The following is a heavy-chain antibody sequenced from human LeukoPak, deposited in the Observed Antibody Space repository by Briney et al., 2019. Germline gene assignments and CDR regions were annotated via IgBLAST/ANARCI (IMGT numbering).Heavy chain of an antibody. V-gene: IGHV4-4*02. J-gene: IGHJ4*02. CDR2: IYHSGST. Sequence: SETLSLTCVVSGGSITKNWWSWVRQPPGKGLEWIGEIYHSGSTTYNPSLKSRVTISIDTSKTQFSLKLSSVTAADTAVYYCARNGYYSVDYWGQGTLVTVSS. CDR1: GGSITKNW. D-gene: IGHD4-17*01. CDR3: ARNGYYSVDY.